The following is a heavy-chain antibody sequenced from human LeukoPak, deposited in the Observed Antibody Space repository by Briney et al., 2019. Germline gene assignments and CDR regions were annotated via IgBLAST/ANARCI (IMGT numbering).Heavy chain of an antibody. J-gene: IGHJ4*02. CDR2: ISYDGSNK. CDR3: ANRDTAMVDY. V-gene: IGHV3-30-3*01. CDR1: GFTFSSYA. Sequence: GGSLRLSCAASGFTFSSYAMHWVRQAPGKGLEWVAVISYDGSNKYYADSVKGRFTISRDNSKNTLYLQMNSLRAEDTAVYYCANRDTAMVDYWGQGTLVTVSS. D-gene: IGHD5-18*01.